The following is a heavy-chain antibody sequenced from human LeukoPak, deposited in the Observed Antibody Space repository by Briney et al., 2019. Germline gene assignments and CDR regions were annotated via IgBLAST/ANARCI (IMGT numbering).Heavy chain of an antibody. D-gene: IGHD6-13*01. CDR3: AKDQYSSNWYYFDY. Sequence: GGSLRLSCAASGFTFSSYAMNWVRQAPGKGLEWVSGINWNSGYIGYADSGKGRFTISRDNAKNSLYLQMNSLRAEDTALYYCAKDQYSSNWYYFDYWGQGTLVTVSS. CDR1: GFTFSSYA. V-gene: IGHV3-9*01. CDR2: INWNSGYI. J-gene: IGHJ4*02.